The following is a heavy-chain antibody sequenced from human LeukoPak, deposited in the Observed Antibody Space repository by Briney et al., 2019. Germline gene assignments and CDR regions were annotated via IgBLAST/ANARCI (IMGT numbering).Heavy chain of an antibody. CDR3: AKDHYWSIDY. CDR2: ISYDGSNK. J-gene: IGHJ4*02. Sequence: GGSLRLSCAASGFTFSSYAMHWVRQAPGKGLEWVAVISYDGSNKYYADSVKGRFTISRDIAKNTLYLQMNSLRAEDTGVYYCAKDHYWSIDYWGRGTLVTVS. CDR1: GFTFSSYA. D-gene: IGHD3-3*01. V-gene: IGHV3-30*04.